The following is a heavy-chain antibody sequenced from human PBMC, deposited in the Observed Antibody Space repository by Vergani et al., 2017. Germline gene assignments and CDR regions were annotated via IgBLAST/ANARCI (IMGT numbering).Heavy chain of an antibody. J-gene: IGHJ4*02. CDR2: IIPIFGTA. CDR1: GGTFSSYA. CDR3: ARDVGITIFGVHQMVGYFDY. V-gene: IGHV1-69*01. D-gene: IGHD3-3*01. Sequence: QVQLVQSGAEVKKPGSSVKVSCKASGGTFSSYAISWVRQAPGQGLEWMGGIIPIFGTANYAQKFQGRVTITADESTSTAYMELGSLRSEDTAVYYCARDVGITIFGVHQMVGYFDYWGQGTLVTVSS.